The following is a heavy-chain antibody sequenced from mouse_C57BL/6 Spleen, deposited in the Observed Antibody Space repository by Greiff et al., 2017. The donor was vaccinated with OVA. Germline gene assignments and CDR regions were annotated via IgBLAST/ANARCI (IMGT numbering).Heavy chain of an antibody. CDR3: ANDYDGGFAY. D-gene: IGHD2-4*01. V-gene: IGHV5-4*01. CDR1: GFTFSSYA. Sequence: EVHLVESGGGLVKPGGSLKLSCAASGFTFSSYAMSWVRQTPEKRLEWVATISDGGSYTYYPDNVKGRFTISRDNAKNNLYLQMSHLKSEDTAMYYCANDYDGGFAYWGQGTLVTVSA. CDR2: ISDGGSYT. J-gene: IGHJ3*01.